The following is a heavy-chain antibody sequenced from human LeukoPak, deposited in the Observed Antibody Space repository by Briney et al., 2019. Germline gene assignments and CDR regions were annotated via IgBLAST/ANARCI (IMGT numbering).Heavy chain of an antibody. Sequence: GESLRLSCAASGFSVSSNFMSWVRQAPGKGLEWVSFIYSGGSTYYADSVKGRFTISRDNSKNTLYLQMNSLRAEDTAVYYCASDFGYWGQGTLVTVSS. CDR2: IYSGGST. J-gene: IGHJ4*02. CDR1: GFSVSSNF. CDR3: ASDFGY. V-gene: IGHV3-53*01.